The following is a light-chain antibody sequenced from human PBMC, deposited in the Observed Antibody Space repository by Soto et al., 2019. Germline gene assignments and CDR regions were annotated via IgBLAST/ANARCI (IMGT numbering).Light chain of an antibody. Sequence: EIVLTQSPGTLSLSPGERATLSCRASQSFSSSYLAWYQQKPGQAPRLLIYGASSRATGIPDRFSGSGSGTGFTLTISRLEPEDFAVYYCQQYGSSPLTFGGGTKVDIK. CDR1: QSFSSSY. J-gene: IGKJ4*01. CDR3: QQYGSSPLT. V-gene: IGKV3-20*01. CDR2: GAS.